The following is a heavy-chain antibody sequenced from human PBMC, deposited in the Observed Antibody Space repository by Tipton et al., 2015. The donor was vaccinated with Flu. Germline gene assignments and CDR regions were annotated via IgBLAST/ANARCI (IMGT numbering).Heavy chain of an antibody. V-gene: IGHV4-59*13. CDR1: GGSISNYW. J-gene: IGHJ3*01. CDR2: IYHSGGP. D-gene: IGHD3-22*01. CDR3: ARDCYDCRHDAFDL. Sequence: TLSLTCTVSGGSISNYWWSWIRQPPGKGLEWIGYIYHSGGPLYNPSLKSRVTISVDTSNNHFSLTLSSVTAADTAVYYCARDCYDCRHDAFDLWGQGIMVTVSS.